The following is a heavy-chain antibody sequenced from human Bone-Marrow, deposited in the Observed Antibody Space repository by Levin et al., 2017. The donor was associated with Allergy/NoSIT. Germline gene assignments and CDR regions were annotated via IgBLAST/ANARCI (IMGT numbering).Heavy chain of an antibody. CDR1: GFSLSTTEVG. Sequence: NGSGPTLVKPTQTLTLTCTFSGFSLSTTEVGVGWIRQPPGKALEWLALIYWDDDKRYSPSLKSRLTITKDTSKNQVVLIMINMDPVDTATYYCAHTALNDSGEDRDFDYWGQGTLVTVSS. CDR2: IYWDDDK. V-gene: IGHV2-5*02. D-gene: IGHD3-10*01. J-gene: IGHJ4*02. CDR3: AHTALNDSGEDRDFDY.